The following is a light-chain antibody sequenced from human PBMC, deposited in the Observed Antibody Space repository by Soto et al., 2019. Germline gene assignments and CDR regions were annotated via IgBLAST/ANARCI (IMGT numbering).Light chain of an antibody. Sequence: QSVLTQPPSASGTPGQRVTISCSGSSSNIGSNTVNWYQQLPGTAPKLLIYSNNQRPSGVPDRFSGSKSGTSASLAISGLQSEDEADYYCGTWHSNSKRVFGGGTKLTVL. CDR1: SSNIGSNT. CDR2: SNN. J-gene: IGLJ3*02. V-gene: IGLV1-44*01. CDR3: GTWHSNSKRV.